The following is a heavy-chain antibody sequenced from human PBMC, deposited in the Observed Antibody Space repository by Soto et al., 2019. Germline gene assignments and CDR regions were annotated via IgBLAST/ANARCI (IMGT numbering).Heavy chain of an antibody. V-gene: IGHV3-23*01. D-gene: IGHD6-19*01. J-gene: IGHJ4*02. Sequence: EVQLLESGGGLVQPGGSLSLSCAASGFTFSNYAMSWVRQAPGKGLEWVSVIRGSDGNTYYADSVKGRFTISRDNSKSTLSLQMNSLRAEDTAVYYCAKGYSSARGPWGQGTLVTVSS. CDR2: IRGSDGNT. CDR3: AKGYSSARGP. CDR1: GFTFSNYA.